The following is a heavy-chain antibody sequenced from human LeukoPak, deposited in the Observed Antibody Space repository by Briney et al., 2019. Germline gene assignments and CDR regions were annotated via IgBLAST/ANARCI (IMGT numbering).Heavy chain of an antibody. CDR3: ARDVLWFGEPHAFDI. CDR1: GFTFSSYS. D-gene: IGHD3-10*01. J-gene: IGHJ3*02. CDR2: ISSSSSYI. Sequence: GGSLRLSCAASGFTFSSYSMNWVRQAPGKGLEWVSSISSSSSYIYYADSVKGRFTISRDNAKNSLYLQMNSLRAEDTAVYYCARDVLWFGEPHAFDIWGQGTMVTVSS. V-gene: IGHV3-21*01.